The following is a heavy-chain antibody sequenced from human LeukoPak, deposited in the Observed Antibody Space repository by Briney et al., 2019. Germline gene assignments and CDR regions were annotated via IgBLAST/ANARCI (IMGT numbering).Heavy chain of an antibody. Sequence: GGSLRLSCAASGFTFSSYEMNWVRQAPGKGLEWVSYISSSGSTIYYADSVKGRFTISGDNAKNSLYLQMNSLRAEDTAVYYCARDHSSGYYPFLSYYYYGMDVWGQGTTVTVSS. J-gene: IGHJ6*02. CDR2: ISSSGSTI. CDR1: GFTFSSYE. D-gene: IGHD3-22*01. CDR3: ARDHSSGYYPFLSYYYYGMDV. V-gene: IGHV3-48*03.